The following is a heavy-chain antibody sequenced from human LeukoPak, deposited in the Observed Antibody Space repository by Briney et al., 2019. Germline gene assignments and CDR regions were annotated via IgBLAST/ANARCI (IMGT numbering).Heavy chain of an antibody. CDR1: GYSFTSYW. D-gene: IGHD3-3*01. J-gene: IGHJ3*02. CDR2: IYPGDSDT. Sequence: GESLKISCKGSGYSFTSYWIGWVRQMPGKGLEWMGIIYPGDSDTRYSPSFQGQVTISADKSISTAYLQWSSLKASDTAMYYCARLIFGVVITFDAFDIWGQGTMVTVSS. CDR3: ARLIFGVVITFDAFDI. V-gene: IGHV5-51*01.